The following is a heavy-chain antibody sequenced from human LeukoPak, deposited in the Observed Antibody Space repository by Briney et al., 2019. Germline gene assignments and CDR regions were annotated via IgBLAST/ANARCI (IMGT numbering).Heavy chain of an antibody. D-gene: IGHD1-26*01. V-gene: IGHV1-2*02. CDR2: INPNSGGT. CDR3: ARVPYSGSYHFDY. J-gene: IGHJ4*02. CDR1: GYTFTGYY. Sequence: GASVKVSCKASGYTFTGYYMHWVRQAPGQGLEWMGWINPNSGGTNYAQKFQGRVTMTRDTPISTAYMELSRLRSDDTAVYYCARVPYSGSYHFDYWGQGTLVTVSS.